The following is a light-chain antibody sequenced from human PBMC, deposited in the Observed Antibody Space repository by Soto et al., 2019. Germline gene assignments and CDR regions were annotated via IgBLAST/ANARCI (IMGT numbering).Light chain of an antibody. CDR2: SNN. CDR1: SSNIGSNT. Sequence: QSVLTQPPSASGTPGQRVTISCSGSSSNIGSNTVNWYQQLPGTAPKLLIYSNNQRPSGVPDRFSCSKSGTSASLAISGLRSEDEADYYCAAWDDSLNGSIYVFGTGTRVTV. V-gene: IGLV1-44*01. J-gene: IGLJ1*01. CDR3: AAWDDSLNGSIYV.